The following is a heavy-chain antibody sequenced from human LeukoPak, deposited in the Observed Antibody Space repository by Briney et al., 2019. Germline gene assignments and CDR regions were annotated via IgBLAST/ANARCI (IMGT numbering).Heavy chain of an antibody. CDR3: VRDHNWNYDY. V-gene: IGHV3-48*01. CDR2: IGRRSTTI. J-gene: IGHJ4*02. Sequence: GGSLRLSCVASGFTFSDYSMNWVRQAPGKGLEWVSYIGRRSTTIYYADSVKGRFTISRDDAKNSLYLQMSSLRAEDMALYYCVRDHNWNYDYWGQGVLVTVSS. CDR1: GFTFSDYS. D-gene: IGHD1-7*01.